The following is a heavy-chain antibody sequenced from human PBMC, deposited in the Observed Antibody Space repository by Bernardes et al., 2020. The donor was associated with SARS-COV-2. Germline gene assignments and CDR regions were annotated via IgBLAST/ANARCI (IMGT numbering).Heavy chain of an antibody. CDR2: INSDGTST. CDR3: ARDFFDWIDAFGY. V-gene: IGHV3-74*01. Sequence: GGSLRLSCAASGFTFSTYWMHWVRQAPGKGLMWVSRINSDGTSTDYADSVKGRFTISRDNAKNTLYLQMHSLRAEDTAVYYGARDFFDWIDAFGYWGQGTLVNVST. CDR1: GFTFSTYW. J-gene: IGHJ4*02. D-gene: IGHD3-9*01.